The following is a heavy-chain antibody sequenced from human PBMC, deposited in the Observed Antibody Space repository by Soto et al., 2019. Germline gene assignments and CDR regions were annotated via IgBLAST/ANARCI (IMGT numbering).Heavy chain of an antibody. V-gene: IGHV3-48*02. CDR2: ISSSSSSI. J-gene: IGHJ4*02. D-gene: IGHD6-13*01. CDR1: GFTFSSYS. CDR3: AREHLSSSWLNCFDY. Sequence: SLRLSCAASGFTFSSYSMNWVRQAPGKGLEWISYISSSSSSIYYADSVKGRFTISRDNAKNSLYLQMNSLRDEDTAVYYCAREHLSSSWLNCFDYWGQGTLVTVSS.